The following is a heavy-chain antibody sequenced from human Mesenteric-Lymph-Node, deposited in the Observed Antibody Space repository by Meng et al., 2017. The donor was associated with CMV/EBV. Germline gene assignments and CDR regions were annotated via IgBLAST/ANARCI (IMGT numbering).Heavy chain of an antibody. D-gene: IGHD3-22*01. CDR3: AKRGEEYYHDSSGYYWYFDV. V-gene: IGHV3-30-3*02. J-gene: IGHJ2*01. CDR1: EFTFSSYS. Sequence: GGSLRLSCAASEFTFSSYSMFWVRQAPGKGLECVALISYDGSNTFYAESVKGRFTISRDNSKNTLYLQMNSLRAEDTAIYYCAKRGEEYYHDSSGYYWYFDVWGRGTLVTVSS. CDR2: ISYDGSNT.